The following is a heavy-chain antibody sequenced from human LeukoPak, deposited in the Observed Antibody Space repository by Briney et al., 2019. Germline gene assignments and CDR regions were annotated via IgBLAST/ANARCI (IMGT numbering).Heavy chain of an antibody. Sequence: GGSLRLSCAASIFTFSSYEMIWLRHAPGEGLEWVSYISGSGSTKYYADTGKGRFTISRANDKNSLYMQMNSLRAEDTAVYYCAREYYYDSSGPEVFEYWGQGTLVTVSS. CDR2: ISGSGSTK. J-gene: IGHJ4*02. CDR3: AREYYYDSSGPEVFEY. CDR1: IFTFSSYE. D-gene: IGHD3-22*01. V-gene: IGHV3-48*03.